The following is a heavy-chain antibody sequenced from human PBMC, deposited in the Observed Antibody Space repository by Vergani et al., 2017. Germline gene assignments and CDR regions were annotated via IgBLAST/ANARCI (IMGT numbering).Heavy chain of an antibody. CDR1: GGTFSSYA. V-gene: IGHV1-69*04. D-gene: IGHD2-21*02. CDR3: ARGRCGGDCYLDY. Sequence: QVQLVQSGAEVKKPGSSVKVSCKASGGTFSSYAISWVRQAPGQGLEWMGRIIPILGIANYAQKFQGRVTITADKSTSTAYMELRSLRSEDTAVYYCARGRCGGDCYLDYWGQGTLVTVSS. CDR2: IIPILGIA. J-gene: IGHJ4*02.